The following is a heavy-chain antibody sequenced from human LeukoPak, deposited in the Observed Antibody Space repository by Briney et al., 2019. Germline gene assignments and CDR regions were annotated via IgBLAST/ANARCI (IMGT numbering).Heavy chain of an antibody. V-gene: IGHV3-30*02. CDR3: AKGRSAFAGDYDY. J-gene: IGHJ4*02. Sequence: PGGSLRLSCAASGFTFSSYGMHWVRQAPGKGLEWVAFIRYDGSNKYYADSVKGRFTISRDNSKNTLYLQVNSLRADDTAVYYCAKGRSAFAGDYDYWGQGTLVTVSS. CDR1: GFTFSSYG. CDR2: IRYDGSNK.